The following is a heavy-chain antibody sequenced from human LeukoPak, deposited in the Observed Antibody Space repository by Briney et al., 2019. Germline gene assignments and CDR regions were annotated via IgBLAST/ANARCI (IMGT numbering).Heavy chain of an antibody. V-gene: IGHV3-30-3*01. CDR3: ARDLPYGGSVFDY. J-gene: IGHJ4*02. D-gene: IGHD4-23*01. Sequence: GGSLRLSCAASGFTFSSYAMHWVRQAPGKGLEWVAVISYDGSNKYYADSVKGRFTISRDNPKNTLYLQMNSLRAEDTAVYYCARDLPYGGSVFDYWGQGTLVTVSS. CDR1: GFTFSSYA. CDR2: ISYDGSNK.